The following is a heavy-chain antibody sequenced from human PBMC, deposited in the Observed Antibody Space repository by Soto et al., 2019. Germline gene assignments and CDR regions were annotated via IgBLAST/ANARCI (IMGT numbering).Heavy chain of an antibody. Sequence: SETLSLTCTVSGGSISSSSYYWGWIRQPPGKGLEWIGSIYYSGSTYYNPSLKSRVTISVDTSKNQFSMKLSSVTAADTAVYYCARLIIAARYLDYWGQGTVVTVSS. D-gene: IGHD6-6*01. V-gene: IGHV4-39*01. CDR3: ARLIIAARYLDY. CDR2: IYYSGST. J-gene: IGHJ4*02. CDR1: GGSISSSSYY.